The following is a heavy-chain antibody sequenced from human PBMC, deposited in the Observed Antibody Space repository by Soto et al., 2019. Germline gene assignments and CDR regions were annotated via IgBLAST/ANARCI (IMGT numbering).Heavy chain of an antibody. CDR2: ISAYNGNT. Sequence: QVQLVQSGAEVKKPGASVKVSCKASGYTFTSYGISWVRQAPGQGLEWMGWISAYNGNTNYAQKLQGRVTMTTDTSTSTAYMELRSLRSDDTAVYYCARGVRITIFGVGSWAPGSFDYWGQGTLVTVSS. D-gene: IGHD3-3*01. V-gene: IGHV1-18*01. CDR1: GYTFTSYG. CDR3: ARGVRITIFGVGSWAPGSFDY. J-gene: IGHJ4*02.